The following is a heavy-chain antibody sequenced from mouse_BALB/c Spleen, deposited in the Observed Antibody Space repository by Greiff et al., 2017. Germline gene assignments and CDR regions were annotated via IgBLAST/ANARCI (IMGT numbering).Heavy chain of an antibody. D-gene: IGHD2-1*01. CDR3: ASYGNYEVWFAY. V-gene: IGHV5-6-5*01. J-gene: IGHJ3*01. CDR1: GFTFSSYA. Sequence: DVMLVESGGGLVKPGGSLKLSCAASGFTFSSYAMSWVRQTPEKRLEWVASISSGGSTYYPDSVKGRFTISRDNARNILYLQMSSLRSEDTAMYYCASYGNYEVWFAYWGQGTLVTVSA. CDR2: ISSGGST.